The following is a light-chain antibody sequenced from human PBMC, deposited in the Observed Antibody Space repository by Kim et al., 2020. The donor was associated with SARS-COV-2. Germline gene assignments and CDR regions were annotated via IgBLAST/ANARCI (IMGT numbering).Light chain of an antibody. CDR2: EVT. Sequence: GQSVTISCTGTSSDVGSYDRVSWYQQPPGTAPKLMIYEVTNRPSGVPDRFSGSKSGNTASLTISGLQAEDEADYYCSSYTTSRTYVFGTGTKVTVL. V-gene: IGLV2-18*02. J-gene: IGLJ1*01. CDR3: SSYTTSRTYV. CDR1: SSDVGSYDR.